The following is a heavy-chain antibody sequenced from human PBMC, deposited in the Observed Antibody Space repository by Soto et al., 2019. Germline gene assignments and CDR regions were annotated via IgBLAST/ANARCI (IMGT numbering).Heavy chain of an antibody. D-gene: IGHD2-15*01. V-gene: IGHV4-39*01. CDR2: IYYSGST. J-gene: IGHJ4*02. CDR3: ARTVVALLVLDY. Sequence: SETLSLTCTVSGGSISSSSYYWGWIRQPPGKGLEWIGSIYYSGSTYYNPSLKSRVTISVDTSKNQFSLKLSSVTAADTAVYYCARTVVALLVLDYWGQGTLVTVSS. CDR1: GGSISSSSYY.